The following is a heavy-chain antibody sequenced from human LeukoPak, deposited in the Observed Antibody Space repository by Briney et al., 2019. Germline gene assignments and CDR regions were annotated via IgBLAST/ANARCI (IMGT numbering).Heavy chain of an antibody. CDR1: GYTFTSYG. CDR3: ARDVFYSSGWYEVVGSAFDI. CDR2: IIPILGIA. J-gene: IGHJ3*02. V-gene: IGHV1-69*04. Sequence: EASVKVSCKASGYTFTSYGISWVRQAPGQGLEWMGRIIPILGIANYAQKFQGRVTITADKSTSTAYMELSSLRSEDTAVYYCARDVFYSSGWYEVVGSAFDIWGQGAMVTVSS. D-gene: IGHD6-19*01.